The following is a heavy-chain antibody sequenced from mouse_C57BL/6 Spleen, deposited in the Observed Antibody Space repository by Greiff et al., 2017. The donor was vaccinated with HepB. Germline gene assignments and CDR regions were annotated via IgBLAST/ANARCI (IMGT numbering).Heavy chain of an antibody. V-gene: IGHV1-82*01. CDR3: AIYSNYALYYFDY. D-gene: IGHD2-5*01. CDR2: IYPGDGDT. J-gene: IGHJ2*01. Sequence: QVQLKQSGPELVKPGASVKISCKASGYAFSSSWMNWVKQRPGKGLEWIGRIYPGDGDTNYNGKFKGKATLTADKSSSTAYMQLSSLTSEDSAVYVCAIYSNYALYYFDYWGQGTTLTVSS. CDR1: GYAFSSSW.